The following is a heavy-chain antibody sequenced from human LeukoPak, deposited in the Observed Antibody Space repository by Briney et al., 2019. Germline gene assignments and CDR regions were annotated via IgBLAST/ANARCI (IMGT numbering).Heavy chain of an antibody. CDR3: ARGHITMVRGYYYYYYYMDV. V-gene: IGHV4-34*01. D-gene: IGHD3-10*01. CDR2: INHSGST. CDR1: GGSISSYY. J-gene: IGHJ6*03. Sequence: SETLSLTCTVSGGSISSYYWSWIRQPPGKGLEWIGEINHSGSTNYNPSLKSRVTISVDTSKNQFSLKLSSVTAADTAVYYCARGHITMVRGYYYYYYYMDVWGKGTTVTVSS.